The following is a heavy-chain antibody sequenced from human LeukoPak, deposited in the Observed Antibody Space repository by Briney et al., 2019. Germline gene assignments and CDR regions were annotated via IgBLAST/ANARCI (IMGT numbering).Heavy chain of an antibody. CDR3: ATYSSLNRREFQY. CDR1: GFTFSDYY. CDR2: IKTDGSEK. D-gene: IGHD3-22*01. Sequence: GGSLRLSCAASGFTFSDYYMSWVRQAPGKGLQWVANIKTDGSEKYYVDSVKGRFTISRDNAKNSLYLQMNSLRAEDTAVYYCATYSSLNRREFQYWGQGTLLTVSS. V-gene: IGHV3-7*01. J-gene: IGHJ1*01.